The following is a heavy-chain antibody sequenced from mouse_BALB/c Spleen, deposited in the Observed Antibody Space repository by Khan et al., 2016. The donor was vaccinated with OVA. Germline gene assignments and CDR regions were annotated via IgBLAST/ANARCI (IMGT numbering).Heavy chain of an antibody. CDR2: IWAGGST. Sequence: QVQLKESGPGLVAPSQSLSITCTVSGFSLTDYAVSWIRQPPGKGLEWLGVIWAGGSTYYNSVLKSRLSISKDNSKSQVFFKVNILQTNDTAMYYWAKDPPYYGMDYWGQGTSVTVSS. V-gene: IGHV2-6-5*01. CDR3: AKDPPYYGMDY. CDR1: GFSLTDYA. J-gene: IGHJ4*01.